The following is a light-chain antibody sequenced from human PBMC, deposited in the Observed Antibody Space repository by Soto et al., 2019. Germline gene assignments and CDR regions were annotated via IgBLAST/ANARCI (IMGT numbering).Light chain of an antibody. V-gene: IGKV1-5*01. J-gene: IGKJ4*01. CDR3: QQYYTYPLT. Sequence: DIQLTQSPSTLSTSIGDRVTITCRASQSIGGRLAWYQQKPGKAPEFLIYDASSLQSGVPSRFSGSGSGTEFTLTISSLQPDDFATYYCQQYYTYPLTFGGGTKVEIK. CDR2: DAS. CDR1: QSIGGR.